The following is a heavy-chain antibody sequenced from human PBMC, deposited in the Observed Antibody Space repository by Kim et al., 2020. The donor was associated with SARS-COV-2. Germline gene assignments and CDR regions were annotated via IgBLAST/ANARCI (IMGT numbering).Heavy chain of an antibody. Sequence: GGSLRLSCAASGFTFSSLWMTWVRQAPGKGLEWVASIKRDGSEKYYVDSVKGRFTISRDNAKNSLYLQMNSLIVEDTAVYYCARGRGSDYWGQGTLVTVSS. CDR1: GFTFSSLW. CDR3: ARGRGSDY. V-gene: IGHV3-7*01. D-gene: IGHD6-13*01. J-gene: IGHJ4*02. CDR2: IKRDGSEK.